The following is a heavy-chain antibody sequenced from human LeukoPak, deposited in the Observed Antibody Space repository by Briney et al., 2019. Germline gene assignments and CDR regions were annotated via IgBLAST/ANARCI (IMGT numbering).Heavy chain of an antibody. CDR1: GFTVSSNY. CDR2: IYSGGST. J-gene: IGHJ4*02. D-gene: IGHD1-26*01. Sequence: GGSLRLSCAASGFTVSSNYMSWVRQAPGKGLEWVSVIYSGGSTYYADSVKGRFTISRDNAKNSLYLQMNSLRAEDTAVYYCARDNSELVGATNAADYWGQGTLVTVSS. V-gene: IGHV3-53*01. CDR3: ARDNSELVGATNAADY.